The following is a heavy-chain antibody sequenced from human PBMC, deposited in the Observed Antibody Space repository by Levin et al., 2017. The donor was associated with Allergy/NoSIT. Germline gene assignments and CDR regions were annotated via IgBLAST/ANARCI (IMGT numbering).Heavy chain of an antibody. CDR1: GGSISSGGYS. D-gene: IGHD4-17*01. V-gene: IGHV4-30-2*01. CDR3: ARATDYGDYDYYYYMDV. Sequence: LRLSCAVSGGSISSGGYSWSWIRQPPGKGLEWIGYIYHSGSTYYNPSLKSRVTISVDRSKNQFSLKLSSVTAADTAVYYCARATDYGDYDYYYYMDVWGKGTTVTVSS. J-gene: IGHJ6*03. CDR2: IYHSGST.